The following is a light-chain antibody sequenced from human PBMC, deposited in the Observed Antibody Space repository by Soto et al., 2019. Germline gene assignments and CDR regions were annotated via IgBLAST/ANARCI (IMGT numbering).Light chain of an antibody. Sequence: EIVLTQSPATLSLSPGERATLSCRASQSVSSYLAWYQQKPVQAPRLLIYDASNRATGIPARFSGSGSGTDFTLTISSLEPEDFAVYYCQQRSNLPPVTFGQGTRLEIK. CDR2: DAS. V-gene: IGKV3-11*01. CDR1: QSVSSY. CDR3: QQRSNLPPVT. J-gene: IGKJ5*01.